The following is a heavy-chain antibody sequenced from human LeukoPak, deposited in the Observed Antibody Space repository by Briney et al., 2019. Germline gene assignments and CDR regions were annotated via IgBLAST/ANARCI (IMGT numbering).Heavy chain of an antibody. Sequence: SETLSLTCAVYGGSFSGYYWTWSRQPPGKGLEWIGEINHSGVTNYNPSLKSRVTISVDTSKNQFSLKLSSVTAADTAVYYCANTRYYDVLTGYWAYGMDVWGQGTTVTVSS. CDR3: ANTRYYDVLTGYWAYGMDV. J-gene: IGHJ6*02. CDR2: INHSGVT. D-gene: IGHD3-9*01. V-gene: IGHV4-34*01. CDR1: GGSFSGYY.